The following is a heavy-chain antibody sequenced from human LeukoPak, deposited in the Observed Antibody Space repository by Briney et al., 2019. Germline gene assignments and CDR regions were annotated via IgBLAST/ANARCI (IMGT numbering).Heavy chain of an antibody. V-gene: IGHV4-34*08. D-gene: IGHD2-8*01. Sequence: GSLRLSCAASGFTVSSNYMSWVRQPPGKGLEWIGEINRSGIINSNPSLKSRVTISLDTSKNQFSLNLSSVTAADTAVYYCATNRGDAFNIWGQGTTVTVSS. CDR2: INRSGII. CDR1: GFTVSSNY. J-gene: IGHJ3*02. CDR3: ATNRGDAFNI.